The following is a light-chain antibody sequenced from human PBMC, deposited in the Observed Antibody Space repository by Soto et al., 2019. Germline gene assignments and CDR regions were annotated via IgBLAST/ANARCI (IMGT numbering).Light chain of an antibody. Sequence: QSSLAPPPSASVSPGQSVTISCTGTKNDIGVYDFVSWYQHHPGKAPRLIIYEVVQRPSGVPDRFSGSKSGNTASLTVSGLQAADEADYFCKSYAGSNTYVFGRGTKVTVL. J-gene: IGLJ1*01. CDR2: EVV. V-gene: IGLV2-8*01. CDR1: KNDIGVYDF. CDR3: KSYAGSNTYV.